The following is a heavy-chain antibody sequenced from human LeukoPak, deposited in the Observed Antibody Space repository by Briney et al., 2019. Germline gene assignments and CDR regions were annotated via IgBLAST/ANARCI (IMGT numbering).Heavy chain of an antibody. CDR1: GFTFSTYW. Sequence: GGSLRLSCAASGFTFSTYWMSWVRQAPGKGLEWVANIKQDGSEKYYVDSVKGRFTISKDNAKNTLYLQMNSLRAEDTAVYYCARGHSGWYDYWGQGTLVTVSS. V-gene: IGHV3-7*03. D-gene: IGHD6-19*01. CDR3: ARGHSGWYDY. CDR2: IKQDGSEK. J-gene: IGHJ4*02.